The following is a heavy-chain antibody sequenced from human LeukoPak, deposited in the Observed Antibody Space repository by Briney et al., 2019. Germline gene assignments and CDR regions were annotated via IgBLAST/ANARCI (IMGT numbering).Heavy chain of an antibody. V-gene: IGHV4-4*09. Sequence: NPSETLSLTCTVSGGSISSYYWSWIRQPPGKGLEWIGYIYHSGSTYYNPSLKSRVTISVDRSKNQFSLKLSSVTAADTAVYYCARTTSWFGELLGIDAFDIWGQGTMVTVSS. CDR1: GGSISSYY. CDR2: IYHSGST. J-gene: IGHJ3*02. CDR3: ARTTSWFGELLGIDAFDI. D-gene: IGHD3-10*01.